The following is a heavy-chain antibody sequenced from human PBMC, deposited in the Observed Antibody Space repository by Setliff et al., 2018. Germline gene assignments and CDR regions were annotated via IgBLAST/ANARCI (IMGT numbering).Heavy chain of an antibody. J-gene: IGHJ4*02. CDR1: GYSFSRHW. D-gene: IGHD6-19*01. Sequence: PGESLKISCKGSGYSFSRHWISWVRQKPGKGLEWVGIIYPGDSETRYSPSFQGQVTMSADKSISTAYLQWSGLKASDTAIYYCARRTGFAVAGFDHWGQGTLVTVSS. V-gene: IGHV5-51*01. CDR2: IYPGDSET. CDR3: ARRTGFAVAGFDH.